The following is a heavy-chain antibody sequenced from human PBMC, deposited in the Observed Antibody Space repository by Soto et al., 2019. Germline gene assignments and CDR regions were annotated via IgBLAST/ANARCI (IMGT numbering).Heavy chain of an antibody. CDR2: INPNSGGT. CDR1: GYTFTGYY. V-gene: IGHV1-2*04. CDR3: ARDNRERYYDFWSAKNWFDP. D-gene: IGHD3-3*01. J-gene: IGHJ5*02. Sequence: QVPLVQSGAEVKKPGASVKVSCKASGYTFTGYYMHWVRQAPGQGLEWMGWINPNSGGTNYAQKFQGWVTMTRDTSISTAYMELSRLRSDDTAVYYCARDNRERYYDFWSAKNWFDPWGQGTLVTVSS.